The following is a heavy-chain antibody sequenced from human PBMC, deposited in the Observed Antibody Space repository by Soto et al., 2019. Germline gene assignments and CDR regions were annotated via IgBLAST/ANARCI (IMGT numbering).Heavy chain of an antibody. CDR1: GFTFSSYS. Sequence: EVQLVESGGGLVKPGGSLRLSCAASGFTFSSYSMNWVRQAPGKGLEWVSSISSSSSYIYYADSVKGRFTISRDNAKNSLYLQMNSLRAEDTAVYYCARDLWLIWELSPVGDYWGQGTLVTVSS. CDR2: ISSSSSYI. V-gene: IGHV3-21*01. J-gene: IGHJ4*02. D-gene: IGHD1-26*01. CDR3: ARDLWLIWELSPVGDY.